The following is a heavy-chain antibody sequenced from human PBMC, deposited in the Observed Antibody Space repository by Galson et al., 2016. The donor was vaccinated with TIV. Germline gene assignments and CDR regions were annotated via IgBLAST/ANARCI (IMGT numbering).Heavy chain of an antibody. Sequence: SVKVSCKASGYTFINYYMHWVRQAPGQGLEWVGVIDPNSGDTTYAQKFQGRVTMTRDTSTSTIYMELSSLRSGDTAVFYCAVWSNIYYFALWGQGTLITVSS. J-gene: IGHJ4*02. CDR3: AVWSNIYYFAL. CDR2: IDPNSGDT. D-gene: IGHD2-21*01. CDR1: GYTFINYY. V-gene: IGHV1-46*01.